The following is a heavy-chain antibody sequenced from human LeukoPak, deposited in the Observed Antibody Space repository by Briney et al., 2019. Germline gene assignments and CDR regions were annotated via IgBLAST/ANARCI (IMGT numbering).Heavy chain of an antibody. CDR2: INPDGSEK. CDR3: ARVGGRYSYASDY. J-gene: IGHJ4*02. CDR1: GFIFSSYY. V-gene: IGHV3-7*03. D-gene: IGHD5-18*01. Sequence: GGSLRLSCAASGFIFSSYYMTWVRQVPGKGLEWVANINPDGSEKNYVDSVKGRFTISRDNSKNTLYLQMNSLRAEDTAVYYCARVGGRYSYASDYWGQGTLVTVSS.